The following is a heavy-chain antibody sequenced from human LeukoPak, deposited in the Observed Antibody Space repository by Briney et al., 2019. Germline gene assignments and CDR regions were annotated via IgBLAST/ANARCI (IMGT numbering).Heavy chain of an antibody. J-gene: IGHJ4*02. CDR3: VRRGDASSGWGDHDY. Sequence: GGSLRLSCAASGFTFNRNAISWVRQAPGKGLEWVSTIGGSGDKTFYADSVKGRFTISRDNSKNMLRLQMSSLTGEDTALYYCVRRGDASSGWGDHDYWGQGALVTVSS. D-gene: IGHD6-19*01. CDR2: IGGSGDKT. CDR1: GFTFNRNA. V-gene: IGHV3-23*01.